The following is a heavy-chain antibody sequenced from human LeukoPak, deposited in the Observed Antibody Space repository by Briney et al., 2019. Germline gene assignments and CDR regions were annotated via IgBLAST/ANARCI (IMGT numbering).Heavy chain of an antibody. D-gene: IGHD4-17*01. J-gene: IGHJ5*02. Sequence: PSETLSLTCAVYGGSFSGYYWRWIRQPPGKGLEWIGEINHSGSTNYNPSLKSRVTISVDTSKNQFSLKLSSVTAADTAVYYCASLGFGPTVTTPRWFDPWGQGTLVTVSS. CDR1: GGSFSGYY. CDR3: ASLGFGPTVTTPRWFDP. V-gene: IGHV4-34*01. CDR2: INHSGST.